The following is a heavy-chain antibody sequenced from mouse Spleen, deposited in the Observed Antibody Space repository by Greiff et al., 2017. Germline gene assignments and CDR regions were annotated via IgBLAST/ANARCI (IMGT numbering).Heavy chain of an antibody. Sequence: EVQLVESGGGLVQPGGSLSLSCAASGFTFTDYYMSWVRQPPGKALEWLGFIRNKANGYTTEYSASVKGRFTISRDNSQSILYLQMNALRAEDSATYYCASSNWDVFDYWGQGTTLTVSS. CDR2: IRNKANGYTT. V-gene: IGHV7-3*01. CDR3: ASSNWDVFDY. J-gene: IGHJ2*01. CDR1: GFTFTDYY. D-gene: IGHD4-1*02.